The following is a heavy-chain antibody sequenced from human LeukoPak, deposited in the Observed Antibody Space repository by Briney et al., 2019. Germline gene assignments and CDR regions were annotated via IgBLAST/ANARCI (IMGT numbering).Heavy chain of an antibody. J-gene: IGHJ6*04. D-gene: IGHD6-19*01. V-gene: IGHV4-34*01. Sequence: PSETLSLTCAVYGGSFSGYYWSWIRQPPGKGLEWIGEINHSGSTYYNPSLKSRVTISVDTSKNQFSLNLSSVTAADTAVYYCARVIPASLKQWLVRDVWGKGTTVTVSS. CDR3: ARVIPASLKQWLVRDV. CDR2: INHSGST. CDR1: GGSFSGYY.